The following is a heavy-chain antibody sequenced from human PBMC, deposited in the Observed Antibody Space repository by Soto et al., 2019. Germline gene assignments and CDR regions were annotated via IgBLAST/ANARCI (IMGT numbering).Heavy chain of an antibody. CDR3: AGVLDFTWTKNPDHYGMDV. J-gene: IGHJ6*02. V-gene: IGHV1-46*01. CDR1: GYTITRYY. Sequence: ASVTVSCKASGYTITRYYMHWVRQAPGQGIEWMGIINPSGGSTSYAQKFQGRVTMTRDTSTSTVYMELSSLRSEDTAVYYCAGVLDFTWTKNPDHYGMDVWGQGTTVTVSS. CDR2: INPSGGST. D-gene: IGHD3-16*01.